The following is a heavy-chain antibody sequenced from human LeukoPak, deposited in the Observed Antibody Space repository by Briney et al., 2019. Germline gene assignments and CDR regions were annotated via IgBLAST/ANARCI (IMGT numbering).Heavy chain of an antibody. CDR3: ARGSGGSYYYYGMDV. CDR2: INHSGST. J-gene: IGHJ6*02. CDR1: GGSFSGYY. D-gene: IGHD1-26*01. V-gene: IGHV4-34*01. Sequence: KPSETLSLTCAVYGGSFSGYYWSWIRQPPGKGLEWIGEINHSGSTNYNPSLKSRVTISVDTSKNQFSPKLSSVTAADTAVYYCARGSGGSYYYYGMDVWGQGTTVTVSS.